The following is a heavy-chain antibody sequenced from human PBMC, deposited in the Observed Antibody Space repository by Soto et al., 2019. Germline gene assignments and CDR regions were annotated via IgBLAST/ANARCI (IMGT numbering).Heavy chain of an antibody. J-gene: IGHJ2*01. V-gene: IGHV3-13*04. CDR1: GFTFSSYD. Sequence: EVQLVESGGGLVQPGGSLRLSCAASGFTFSSYDMHWVRQATGKGLEWVSAIGTAGDTYYPGSVKGRFTISRENAKNSLYLQMNSLRAGDTAVYYYARVSVRGEFDLWGRGTLVTVSS. D-gene: IGHD3-10*01. CDR2: IGTAGDT. CDR3: ARVSVRGEFDL.